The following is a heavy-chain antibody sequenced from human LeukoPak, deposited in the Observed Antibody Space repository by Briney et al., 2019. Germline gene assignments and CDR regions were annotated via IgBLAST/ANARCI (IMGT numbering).Heavy chain of an antibody. V-gene: IGHV3-21*01. J-gene: IGHJ4*02. CDR2: ITSTSSYI. CDR1: GFTFSSYS. CDR3: ASGYRYFDN. Sequence: GGSLRLSCAASGFTFSSYSMNWVRQAPGKGLEWVSSITSTSSYIYYADSLKGRFTISRDNAKNSLFLQMNSLRAEDTAVYYCASGYRYFDNWGQGTLVTVSS. D-gene: IGHD5-18*01.